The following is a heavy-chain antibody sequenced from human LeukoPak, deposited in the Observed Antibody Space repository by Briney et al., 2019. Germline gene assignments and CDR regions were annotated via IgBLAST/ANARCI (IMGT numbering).Heavy chain of an antibody. CDR1: GGSISSYY. J-gene: IGHJ4*02. Sequence: PSETLSLTCTVSGGSISSYYWSWIRQPRGKGLEWIGYIYYSGSTNYNPSLKSRVTISVDTSKNQFSLKLSSVTAADTAVYYCARVDPDSSSTLEVFDYWGQGTLVTVSS. D-gene: IGHD6-6*01. CDR3: ARVDPDSSSTLEVFDY. V-gene: IGHV4-59*01. CDR2: IYYSGST.